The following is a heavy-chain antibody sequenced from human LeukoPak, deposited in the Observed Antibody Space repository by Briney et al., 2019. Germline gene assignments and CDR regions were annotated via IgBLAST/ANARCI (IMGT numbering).Heavy chain of an antibody. V-gene: IGHV3-21*01. CDR2: ISSSSSYI. D-gene: IGHD1-26*01. CDR3: ARDTPGGAGFDY. CDR1: GFTFSSYS. Sequence: GGSLRLSCAVSGFTFSSYSMNWVRQAPGKGLEWVSSISSSSSYIYYADSVKGRFTISRDNAKNSLYLQMNSLRAEDTAVYYCARDTPGGAGFDYWGQGTLVTVSS. J-gene: IGHJ4*02.